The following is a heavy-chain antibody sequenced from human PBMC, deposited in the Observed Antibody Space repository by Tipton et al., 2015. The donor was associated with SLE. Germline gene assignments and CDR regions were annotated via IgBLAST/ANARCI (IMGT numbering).Heavy chain of an antibody. CDR2: IFDSETT. J-gene: IGHJ4*02. V-gene: IGHV4-31*03. D-gene: IGHD3-22*01. Sequence: TLSLTCTVSSGSISSGGYYRSWIRQHPGKGLEWIGYIFDSETTYYNPSLKRRLTISLDMSKKQFSLKLSSVTAAATAVYYCARYYYDSPGDRLFYSWGQGTLVTVSS. CDR3: ARYYYDSPGDRLFYS. CDR1: SGSISSGGYY.